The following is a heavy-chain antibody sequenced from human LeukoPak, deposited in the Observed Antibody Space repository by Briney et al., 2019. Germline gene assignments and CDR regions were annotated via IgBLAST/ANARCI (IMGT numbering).Heavy chain of an antibody. Sequence: GESLQISCQGSGYRFTSFWIGWVRQMPGKGLEWMGIIYPGDSDTRYSPSFQGQVTISADKSISTAYLQWSSLKASDTAMYYCARHPQQYGDYLSAYYFDYWGQGTLVTVSS. V-gene: IGHV5-51*01. CDR2: IYPGDSDT. D-gene: IGHD4-17*01. CDR1: GYRFTSFW. J-gene: IGHJ4*02. CDR3: ARHPQQYGDYLSAYYFDY.